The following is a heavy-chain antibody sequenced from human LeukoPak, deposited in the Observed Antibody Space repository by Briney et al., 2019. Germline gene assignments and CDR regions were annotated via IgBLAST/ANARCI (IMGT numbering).Heavy chain of an antibody. J-gene: IGHJ4*02. CDR3: ARDHYGLSYGDYGRYFDY. Sequence: GASVKVSCKASGYTFTSYGISWVRQAPGQGLEWMGWISAYNGNTNYAQKLQGRVTMTTDTSTSTAYMELRSLRSDDTAVYYCARDHYGLSYGDYGRYFDYWGQGTLVTVSS. D-gene: IGHD4-17*01. CDR1: GYTFTSYG. CDR2: ISAYNGNT. V-gene: IGHV1-18*01.